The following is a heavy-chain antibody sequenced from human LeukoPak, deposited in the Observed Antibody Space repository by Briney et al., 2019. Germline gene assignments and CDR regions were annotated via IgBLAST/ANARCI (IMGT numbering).Heavy chain of an antibody. J-gene: IGHJ3*01. Sequence: GGSLILSCVASEFIFSNYEMNWVRQAPGKGLEWVSYISSRGSSIYYADSVKGRFTISKDNAKNALYLQMNSLRAEDTAVYYCARDIDTGYVGDAFDVWGQGTMVTVSS. V-gene: IGHV3-48*03. CDR1: EFIFSNYE. D-gene: IGHD5-12*01. CDR3: ARDIDTGYVGDAFDV. CDR2: ISSRGSSI.